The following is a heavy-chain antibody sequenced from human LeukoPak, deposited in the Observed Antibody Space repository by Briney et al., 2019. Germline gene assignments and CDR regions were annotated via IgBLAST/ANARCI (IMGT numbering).Heavy chain of an antibody. V-gene: IGHV3-30*04. CDR2: ISYDGSNK. D-gene: IGHD5-12*01. CDR3: ARSQRSIVATITYYFDY. Sequence: GGSLRLSCAASGFTFSSYAMHWVRQAPGKGLEWVAVISYDGSNKYYADSVKGRFTISRDNSKNTLYLQMNSLRAEDTAVYYCARSQRSIVATITYYFDYWGQGTLVTVSS. CDR1: GFTFSSYA. J-gene: IGHJ4*02.